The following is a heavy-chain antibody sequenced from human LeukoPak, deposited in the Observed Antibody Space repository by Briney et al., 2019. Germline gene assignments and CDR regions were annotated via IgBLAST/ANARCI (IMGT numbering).Heavy chain of an antibody. V-gene: IGHV4-39*01. CDR1: GGSISSSSYY. CDR2: IYYSGST. D-gene: IGHD2-21*02. Sequence: SETLSLTCTVSGGSISSSSYYWGWIPQPPGKGLEWIGSIYYSGSTYYNPSLKSRVTISVDTSKNQFSLKLSSVTAADTAVYYCASGESIVVVTAPYWPFDYWGQGTLVTVSS. J-gene: IGHJ4*02. CDR3: ASGESIVVVTAPYWPFDY.